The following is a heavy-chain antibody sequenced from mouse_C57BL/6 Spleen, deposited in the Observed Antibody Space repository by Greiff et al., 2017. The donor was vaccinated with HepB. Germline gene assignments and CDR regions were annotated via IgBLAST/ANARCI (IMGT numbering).Heavy chain of an antibody. CDR2: INPYNGGT. CDR1: GYTFTDYY. V-gene: IGHV1-19*01. Sequence: VQLQQSGPVLVKPGASVKMSCKASGYTFTDYYMNWVKQSHGKSLEWIGVINPYNGGTSYNQKFKGKASLTVDKSSSTAYMELNSLTSEDSAVYYCARDSSGYVYAMDYWGQGTSVTVSS. J-gene: IGHJ4*01. D-gene: IGHD3-2*02. CDR3: ARDSSGYVYAMDY.